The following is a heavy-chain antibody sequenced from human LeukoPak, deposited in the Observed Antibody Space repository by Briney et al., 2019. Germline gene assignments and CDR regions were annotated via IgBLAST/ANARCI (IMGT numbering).Heavy chain of an antibody. Sequence: PSETLSLTCTVSGGSISSGDYYWSWIRQPPGKGLEWIGYIYYGGSTYYNPSLKSRVTTSIDTSKNQFSLKLSSVTAADTAVYYCARTYYYDSSGLYYFDYWGQGTLVTVSS. V-gene: IGHV4-30-4*01. J-gene: IGHJ4*02. D-gene: IGHD3-22*01. CDR1: GGSISSGDYY. CDR2: IYYGGST. CDR3: ARTYYYDSSGLYYFDY.